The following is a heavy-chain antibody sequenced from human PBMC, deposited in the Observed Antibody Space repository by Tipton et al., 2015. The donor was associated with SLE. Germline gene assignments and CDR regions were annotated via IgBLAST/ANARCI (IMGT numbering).Heavy chain of an antibody. CDR2: IYYSGSI. CDR1: GGSISGHY. Sequence: TLSLTRTVSGGSISGHYWSWIRQPPGKGLEWIGYIYYSGSISYNPSLKSRVAISVDTSKNQFSLKLSSVTAADTAVYYCAREWGDAFDIWGRGTMVTVSS. CDR3: AREWGDAFDI. V-gene: IGHV4-59*11. J-gene: IGHJ3*02. D-gene: IGHD3-16*01.